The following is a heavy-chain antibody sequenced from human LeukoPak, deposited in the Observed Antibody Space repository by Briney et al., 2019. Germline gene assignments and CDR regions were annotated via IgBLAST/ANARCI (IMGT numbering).Heavy chain of an antibody. CDR3: ASRDCSGSRCHFAGADPFDY. V-gene: IGHV3-53*01. D-gene: IGHD2-15*01. J-gene: IGHJ4*02. CDR1: GFTVSSSY. CDR2: FYSGGKT. Sequence: GGSLRLSCAASGFTVSSSYTSWVRQAPGKGLEWVSVFYSGGKTYYTDSVKGRFTISRDNSKNTLYLQMNSLRAEDTAVYYCASRDCSGSRCHFAGADPFDYWGQGTLVTVSS.